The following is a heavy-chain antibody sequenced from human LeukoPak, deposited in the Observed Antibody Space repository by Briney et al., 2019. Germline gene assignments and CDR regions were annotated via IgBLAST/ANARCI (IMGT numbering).Heavy chain of an antibody. J-gene: IGHJ6*02. V-gene: IGHV4-59*12. CDR3: ARDSVVVVAGYYYYYGMDV. Sequence: SETLSLTCTVSGGSISSYYWSWIRQPPGKGLEWIGYIYYSGSTNYNPSLKSRVTMSVDTSKNQFSLKLSSVAAADTAVYYCARDSVVVVAGYYYYYGMDVWGQGTTVTVSS. D-gene: IGHD2-15*01. CDR2: IYYSGST. CDR1: GGSISSYY.